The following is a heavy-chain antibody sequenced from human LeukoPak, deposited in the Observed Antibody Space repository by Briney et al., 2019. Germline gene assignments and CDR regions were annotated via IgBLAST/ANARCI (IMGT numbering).Heavy chain of an antibody. Sequence: HPGGSLRLSCAASGFTFSSYAMYWVRQAPGKGLEWVSVIYSGGSTFYSDSVKGGFTISRDNSKNTLYLQMNSLRAEDTAVYYCARDNSGYGFFDYWGQGTLVTVSS. CDR3: ARDNSGYGFFDY. CDR2: IYSGGST. D-gene: IGHD5-12*01. CDR1: GFTFSSYA. J-gene: IGHJ4*02. V-gene: IGHV3-53*01.